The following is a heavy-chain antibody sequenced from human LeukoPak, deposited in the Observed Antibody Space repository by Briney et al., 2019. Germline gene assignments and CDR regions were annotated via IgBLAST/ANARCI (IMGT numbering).Heavy chain of an antibody. V-gene: IGHV3-11*01. CDR1: GFAFSDYY. Sequence: RGSLRLSCAASGFAFSDYYMTWIRQAPGKGLEWLSYISGGGGDINYADSVKGRFSISRDNAKNSLYLEMNSLRAEDTAVYYCVRDIRAVGVTLYFDHWGQGTLVTASS. D-gene: IGHD1-26*01. CDR3: VRDIRAVGVTLYFDH. CDR2: ISGGGGDI. J-gene: IGHJ4*02.